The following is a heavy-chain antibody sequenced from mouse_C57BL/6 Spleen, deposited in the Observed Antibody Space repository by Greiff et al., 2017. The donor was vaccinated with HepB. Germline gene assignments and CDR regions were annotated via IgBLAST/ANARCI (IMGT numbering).Heavy chain of an antibody. CDR1: GYTFTSYW. Sequence: VQLQQPGAELVMPGASVKLSCKASGYTFTSYWMHWVKQRPGQGLEWIGEIDPSDSYTNYNQKFKGKSTLTVDKSSSTAYMQLSSLTSEDSAVYYCAGGISSAWFAYWGQGTLVTVSA. CDR2: IDPSDSYT. J-gene: IGHJ3*01. CDR3: AGGISSAWFAY. V-gene: IGHV1-69*01. D-gene: IGHD1-1*01.